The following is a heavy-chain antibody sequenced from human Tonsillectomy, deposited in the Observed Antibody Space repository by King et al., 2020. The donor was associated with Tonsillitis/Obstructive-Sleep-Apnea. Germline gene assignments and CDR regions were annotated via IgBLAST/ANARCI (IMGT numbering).Heavy chain of an antibody. J-gene: IGHJ3*02. CDR2: MYYSGST. Sequence: VQLQESGPGLVKPSETLSLTCTVSGGSISSFYWSWIRQPPGKGLEWIGFMYYSGSTNYKSSLKSRVTISVDTSKNQFSLKLSYGTAADTAEYYCAGKREGEHYAFDIWGQGTLVTVSS. CDR3: AGKREGEHYAFDI. D-gene: IGHD3-16*01. V-gene: IGHV4-59*08. CDR1: GGSISSFY.